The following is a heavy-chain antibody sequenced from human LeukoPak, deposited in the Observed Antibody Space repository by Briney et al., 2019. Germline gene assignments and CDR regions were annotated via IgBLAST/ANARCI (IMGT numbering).Heavy chain of an antibody. CDR3: ARDNPPGGREDYYYYVMDV. Sequence: SETLSLTCTVSGDSISSYYWSWIRQPPGKGLEWIGYIYYSGSTNYNPSLKSRVTISVDTSKNQFSLKLSSVTAADTAVYYCARDNPPGGREDYYYYVMDVWGQGTTVTVSS. J-gene: IGHJ6*02. V-gene: IGHV4-59*01. D-gene: IGHD1-14*01. CDR1: GDSISSYY. CDR2: IYYSGST.